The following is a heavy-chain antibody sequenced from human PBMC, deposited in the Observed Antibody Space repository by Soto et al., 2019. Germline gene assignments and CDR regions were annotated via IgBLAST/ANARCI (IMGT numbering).Heavy chain of an antibody. CDR3: GRRTYGLDV. Sequence: QVQLVESGGGLVKPGGSLRLSCAASGFTFSDYYMSWLRQAPGKALEWVSYISSSSSYTNYADSVRGRFTISRDNAKNSLYLHMNSLRAEDTAVYRCGRRTYGLDVWGQGHTVTVSS. V-gene: IGHV3-11*06. J-gene: IGHJ6*02. CDR2: ISSSSSYT. CDR1: GFTFSDYY.